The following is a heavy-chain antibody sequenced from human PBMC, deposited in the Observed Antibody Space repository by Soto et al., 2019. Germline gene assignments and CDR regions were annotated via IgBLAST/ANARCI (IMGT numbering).Heavy chain of an antibody. V-gene: IGHV1-18*01. D-gene: IGHD3-10*01. CDR1: GYTFTSYG. CDR3: GRGGNYYGSGSYGHFDY. J-gene: IGHJ4*02. Sequence: QVQLVQSGAEVKKPGASVKVSCKASGYTFTSYGISWVRQAPGQGLEWMGWISAYNGNTNYAQKLQGRVTMTTDTPTSTAYMELRSLRSDDTAVYYCGRGGNYYGSGSYGHFDYWGQGTLVTVSS. CDR2: ISAYNGNT.